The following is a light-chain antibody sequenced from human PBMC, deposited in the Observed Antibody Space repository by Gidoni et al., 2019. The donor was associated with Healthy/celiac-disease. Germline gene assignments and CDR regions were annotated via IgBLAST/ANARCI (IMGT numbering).Light chain of an antibody. CDR1: QSVSDNY. J-gene: IGKJ3*01. CDR3: QQYADSATT. V-gene: IGKV3-20*01. CDR2: GAS. Sequence: LVLTQSPGTLSLSPGERATLSCRASQSVSDNYLAWYQQKPGQSPRLLVYGASNRATAIPDRFTSSGSGTDFTLTIDRLEPEDLAVYYCQQYADSATTFGPGTKVEIK.